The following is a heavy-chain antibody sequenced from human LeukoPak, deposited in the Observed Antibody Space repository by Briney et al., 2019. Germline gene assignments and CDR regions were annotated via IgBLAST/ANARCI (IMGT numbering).Heavy chain of an antibody. V-gene: IGHV3-30*02. D-gene: IGHD5-18*01. Sequence: GGSLRLSCVASGFSFSTYWMHWVRQAPGKGLEWVAFIRYDGSNKYYADSVKGRFTISRDNSKNTLYLQMNSLRAEDTAVYYCAKAGRGYLFYWGQGTLVTVSS. CDR2: IRYDGSNK. CDR3: AKAGRGYLFY. J-gene: IGHJ4*02. CDR1: GFSFSTYW.